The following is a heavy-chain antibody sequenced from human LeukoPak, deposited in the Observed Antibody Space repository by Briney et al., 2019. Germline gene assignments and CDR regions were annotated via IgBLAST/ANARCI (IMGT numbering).Heavy chain of an antibody. CDR2: ISSSSSYI. D-gene: IGHD5-18*01. V-gene: IGHV3-21*01. Sequence: GGSLRLSCAASGFTFSSYSMNWVRQAPGKGLEWVSSISSSSSYIYYADSVKGRFTIPRDNAKNSLYLQMNSLRAEDTAVYYCAREDTAMVWEISDAFDIWGQGTMVTVSS. J-gene: IGHJ3*02. CDR3: AREDTAMVWEISDAFDI. CDR1: GFTFSSYS.